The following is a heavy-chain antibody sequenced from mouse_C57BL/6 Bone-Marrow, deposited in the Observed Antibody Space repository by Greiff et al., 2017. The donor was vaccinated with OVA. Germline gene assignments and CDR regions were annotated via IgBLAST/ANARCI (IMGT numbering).Heavy chain of an antibody. CDR3: SRSGYGGFAY. CDR2: INPSNGGT. V-gene: IGHV1S81*02. D-gene: IGHD1-1*02. CDR1: GYTFTSYY. J-gene: IGHJ3*01. Sequence: QVQLQQSGAELVKPGASVKLSCKSSGYTFTSYYMSWVKQRPGQGLEWIGGINPSNGGTNYTEKFKSKATLTADKSSNTAYLQLSSLTSEDSAVYYGSRSGYGGFAYWGQGTLVTVSA.